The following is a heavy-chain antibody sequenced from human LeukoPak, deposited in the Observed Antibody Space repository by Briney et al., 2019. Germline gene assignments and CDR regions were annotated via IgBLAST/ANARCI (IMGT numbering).Heavy chain of an antibody. CDR2: IYRSGSS. Sequence: PSQTLSLTCAVSGGSISSGGYSWSWIRQPPGTGLEWIGYIYRSGSSYYNPSLKSRVTISIDRSKNQFSLKLSSVTAADTAVYYCVRAESQQGFLGDAFDIWGQGTMVTVSS. CDR1: GGSISSGGYS. J-gene: IGHJ3*02. V-gene: IGHV4-30-2*01. CDR3: VRAESQQGFLGDAFDI. D-gene: IGHD6-13*01.